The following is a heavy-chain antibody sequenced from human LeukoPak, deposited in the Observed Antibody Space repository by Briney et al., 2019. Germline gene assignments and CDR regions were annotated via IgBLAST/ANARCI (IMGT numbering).Heavy chain of an antibody. Sequence: ASVKVSCKASGYTFTGYYMHWVRQAPGQGFEWMGWINPNSGGTNYAQKFQGWVTMTRDTSISTAYMELSRLRSDDTAVYYCARVNTGYSSGWYDYWGQGTLVTVSS. V-gene: IGHV1-2*04. J-gene: IGHJ4*02. CDR2: INPNSGGT. D-gene: IGHD6-19*01. CDR1: GYTFTGYY. CDR3: ARVNTGYSSGWYDY.